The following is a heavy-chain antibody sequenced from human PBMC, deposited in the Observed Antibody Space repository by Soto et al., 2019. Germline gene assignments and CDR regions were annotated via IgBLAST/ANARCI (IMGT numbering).Heavy chain of an antibody. J-gene: IGHJ4*02. V-gene: IGHV4-4*07. CDR3: ARDNNDFWSLYPLAFDY. CDR2: VSTSGNV. CDR1: GGSLTKYY. D-gene: IGHD3-3*01. Sequence: PSDTLSLTCTVSGGSLTKYYWSWIRQPGGKGLEWIGRVSTSGNVVSKASLRSRLTMSVDTSKNQFSLRLTSVTAADTAVYYCARDNNDFWSLYPLAFDYWGQGALVTVSS.